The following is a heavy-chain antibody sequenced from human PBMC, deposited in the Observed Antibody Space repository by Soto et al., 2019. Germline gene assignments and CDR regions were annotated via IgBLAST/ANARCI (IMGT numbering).Heavy chain of an antibody. CDR2: IDPSDSYT. D-gene: IGHD2-2*01. CDR3: ASSPRGYCSSTSCRELGNYYGMDV. Sequence: PGESLKISCKGSGYSFTSYWTSWVRQMPGKGLEWMGRIDPSDSYTNYSPSFQGHVTISADKSISTAYLQWSSLKASDTAMYYCASSPRGYCSSTSCRELGNYYGMDVWG. V-gene: IGHV5-10-1*01. CDR1: GYSFTSYW. J-gene: IGHJ6*01.